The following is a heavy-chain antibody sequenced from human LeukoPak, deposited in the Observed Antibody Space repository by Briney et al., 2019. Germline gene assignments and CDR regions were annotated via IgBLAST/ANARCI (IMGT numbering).Heavy chain of an antibody. CDR2: VYHSGTT. J-gene: IGHJ4*02. D-gene: IGHD5-24*01. Sequence: PSETLSLTCAVSGGSISSSNWWSWVRHPPGKGLEWIGAVYHSGTTTYNPSLKSRVTISVDKSKNQFSLKLSPVTAADTAVYYCARRGDGYGHFDFWGQGTLVTVSS. CDR1: GGSISSSNW. CDR3: ARRGDGYGHFDF. V-gene: IGHV4-4*02.